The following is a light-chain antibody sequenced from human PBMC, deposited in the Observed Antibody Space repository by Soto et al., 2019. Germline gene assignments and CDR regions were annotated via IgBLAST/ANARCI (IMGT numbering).Light chain of an antibody. CDR2: GAS. V-gene: IGKV3-20*01. Sequence: EIVWTQSPGTMSLSPGERATLSCRASQSVSRSYLAWYQQKPGQAPRLLIYGASSRATGIPDRFSGSGSGTDFTLTISRLEPEDFAVYYCQQYCSSPLPLTFGGGTKVEIK. J-gene: IGKJ4*01. CDR3: QQYCSSPLPLT. CDR1: QSVSRSY.